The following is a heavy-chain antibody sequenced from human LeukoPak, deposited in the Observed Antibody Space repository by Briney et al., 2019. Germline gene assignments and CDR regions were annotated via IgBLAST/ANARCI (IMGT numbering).Heavy chain of an antibody. V-gene: IGHV4-34*01. Sequence: SETLSLTCAVYGGSFSGYYWSWIRQPPGKGLEWIGEINHSGSTNDNPSLKSRVTISVDTSKNQFSLKLSSVTAADTAVYYCARIPSYGDFAGKNDYWGQGTLVTVSS. J-gene: IGHJ4*02. CDR1: GGSFSGYY. CDR3: ARIPSYGDFAGKNDY. D-gene: IGHD5-18*01. CDR2: INHSGST.